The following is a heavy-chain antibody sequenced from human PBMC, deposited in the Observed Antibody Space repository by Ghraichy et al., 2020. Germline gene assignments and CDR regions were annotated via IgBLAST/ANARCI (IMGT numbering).Heavy chain of an antibody. Sequence: GGSLRLSCAASGFAFKIYDMTWVRQTPGKGLEWVSTISDDSKKTFYADSVRGRFTVSRDNSKNTLYLQMDSLKAEDTAIYFCSNLPHDFWSLSYRNYWGQGTLVTVSS. V-gene: IGHV3-23*01. CDR1: GFAFKIYD. CDR2: ISDDSKKT. CDR3: SNLPHDFWSLSYRNY. D-gene: IGHD3-3*01. J-gene: IGHJ4*02.